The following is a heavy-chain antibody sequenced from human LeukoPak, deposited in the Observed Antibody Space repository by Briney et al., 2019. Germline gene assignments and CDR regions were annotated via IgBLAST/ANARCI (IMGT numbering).Heavy chain of an antibody. CDR1: GGSISSYY. V-gene: IGHV4-59*01. CDR3: ARDLGLGYCTNGVCSRGWFDP. D-gene: IGHD2-8*01. J-gene: IGHJ5*02. CDR2: IHFSGST. Sequence: SETLSLTCTVSGGSISSYYWSWIRQPPGKGLEWIGYIHFSGSTNYNPSLKSRVNISLDTSENQFSLKLSSVTAADTAVYYCARDLGLGYCTNGVCSRGWFDPWGQGTLVTVSS.